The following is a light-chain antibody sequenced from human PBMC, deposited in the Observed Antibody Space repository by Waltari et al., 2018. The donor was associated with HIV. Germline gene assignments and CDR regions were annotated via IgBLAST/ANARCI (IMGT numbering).Light chain of an antibody. CDR2: GAS. V-gene: IGKV3-15*01. Sequence: EIVMTQSPATLSVSPGERDNLSCRASQSANSNLAWYQQKPGQAPRLLIYGASTRSTGIPARFSGSGSWTEFTLTISSLQSEDFAVYYCQQYNNWPLTFGGGTKVEIK. CDR3: QQYNNWPLT. CDR1: QSANSN. J-gene: IGKJ4*01.